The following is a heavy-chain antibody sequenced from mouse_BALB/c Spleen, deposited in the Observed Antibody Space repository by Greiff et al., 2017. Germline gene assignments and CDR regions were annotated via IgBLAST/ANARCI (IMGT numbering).Heavy chain of an antibody. CDR1: GFTFSSYG. CDR3: ARHGDDYDGRGFAY. Sequence: DVKLVESGGDLVKPGGSLKLSCAASGFTFSSYGMSWVRQTPDKRLEWVATISSGGSYTYYPDSVKGRFTISRDNAKNTLYLQMSSLKSEDTAMYYCARHGDDYDGRGFAYWGQGTLVTVSA. CDR2: ISSGGSYT. J-gene: IGHJ3*01. V-gene: IGHV5-6*02. D-gene: IGHD2-4*01.